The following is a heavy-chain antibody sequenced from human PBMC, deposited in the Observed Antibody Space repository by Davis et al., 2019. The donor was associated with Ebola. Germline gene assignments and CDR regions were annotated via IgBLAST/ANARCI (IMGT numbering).Heavy chain of an antibody. V-gene: IGHV4-39*01. CDR3: ARQSSSSWGDY. CDR1: GGSISSYY. Sequence: SETLSLTCTVSGGSISSYYWGWIRQPPGKGLEWIGSIYYSGSTYYNPSLKSRVTISVDTSKNQFSLKLSSVTAADTAVYYCARQSSSSWGDYWGQGTLVTVSS. J-gene: IGHJ4*02. CDR2: IYYSGST. D-gene: IGHD6-6*01.